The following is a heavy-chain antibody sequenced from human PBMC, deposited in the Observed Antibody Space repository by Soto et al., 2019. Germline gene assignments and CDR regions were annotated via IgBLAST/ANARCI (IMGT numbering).Heavy chain of an antibody. V-gene: IGHV5-51*01. CDR1: GYSFTSYW. CDR2: IYPGDSDT. CDR3: ARLGFWSGYYYYYYGMDV. J-gene: IGHJ6*02. Sequence: PGESLKISCKGSGYSFTSYWIGWVRQMPGKGLEWTGIIYPGDSDTRYSPSFQGQVTISADKSISTAYLPWSSLKAWDPAMYYCARLGFWSGYYYYYYGMDVWGQGPTFTVSS. D-gene: IGHD3-3*01.